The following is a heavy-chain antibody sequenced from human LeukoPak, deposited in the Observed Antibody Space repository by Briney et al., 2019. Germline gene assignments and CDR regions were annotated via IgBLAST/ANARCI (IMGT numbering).Heavy chain of an antibody. CDR1: GGSISSYY. J-gene: IGHJ6*03. Sequence: SETLSLTCTVSGGSISSYYWSWIRQPAGKGLEWIGRIYTSGSTNYNPSLKSRVTMSVDTSKNQFSLKLSSVTAADTAVYYCATDTTMIPPLYYMDVWGKGTTVTVSS. V-gene: IGHV4-4*07. D-gene: IGHD3-22*01. CDR2: IYTSGST. CDR3: ATDTTMIPPLYYMDV.